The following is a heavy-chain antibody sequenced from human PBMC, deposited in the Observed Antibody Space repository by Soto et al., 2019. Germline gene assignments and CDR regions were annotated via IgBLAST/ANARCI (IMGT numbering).Heavy chain of an antibody. CDR1: GFTFSSYA. D-gene: IGHD5-18*01. CDR2: ISSSGGST. CDR3: AKVGRYSYGYGEFDY. J-gene: IGHJ4*02. V-gene: IGHV3-23*01. Sequence: GGSLRLSCAASGFTFSSYAMSWVRQAPGKGLEWVSAISSSGGSTYYADSVKGRFTISRDNSKNTLYLQMNSLRAEDTAVYYCAKVGRYSYGYGEFDYWGQGTLVTGSS.